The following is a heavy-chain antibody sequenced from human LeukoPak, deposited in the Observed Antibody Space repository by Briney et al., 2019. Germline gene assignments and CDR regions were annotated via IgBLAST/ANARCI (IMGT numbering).Heavy chain of an antibody. Sequence: GGSLRLSCAASGFTFSSYAMYWVRQAPGKGLEWVAVISYDGSNKYYADSVKGRFTISRDNSKNTLYLQMNSLRGEDTAVYYCAGEDFWGQGTLVTVSS. CDR3: AGEDF. V-gene: IGHV3-30-3*01. CDR1: GFTFSSYA. J-gene: IGHJ4*02. CDR2: ISYDGSNK.